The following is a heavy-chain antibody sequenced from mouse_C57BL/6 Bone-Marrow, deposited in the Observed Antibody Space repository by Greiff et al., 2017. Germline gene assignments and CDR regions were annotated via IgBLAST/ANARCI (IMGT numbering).Heavy chain of an antibody. J-gene: IGHJ1*03. Sequence: VQLQQSGPELVKPGASVKISCKASGYSFTGYYMNWVKQSPEKSLEWIGEINPSTGGTTYNQKFKAKATLTVDKSSSTAYMQLKSLTSEDSAVYYCARGPYYYGSSPHWWFDVWGTGTTVTVSS. CDR2: INPSTGGT. V-gene: IGHV1-42*01. D-gene: IGHD1-1*01. CDR1: GYSFTGYY. CDR3: ARGPYYYGSSPHWWFDV.